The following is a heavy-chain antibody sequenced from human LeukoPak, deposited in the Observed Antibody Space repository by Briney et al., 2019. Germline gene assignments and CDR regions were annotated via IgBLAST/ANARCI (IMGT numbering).Heavy chain of an antibody. CDR1: GGSISSYY. CDR2: IYYSGST. V-gene: IGHV4-59*08. J-gene: IGHJ3*02. D-gene: IGHD4-17*01. Sequence: SETLSLTCTVSGGSISSYYWSWIRQPPGKGLEWIGYIYYSGSTNYNPSLKSRVTISVDTSKNQFSLKLSSVTAADTAVYYYARHLGRTVTDAFDIWGQGTMVTVSS. CDR3: ARHLGRTVTDAFDI.